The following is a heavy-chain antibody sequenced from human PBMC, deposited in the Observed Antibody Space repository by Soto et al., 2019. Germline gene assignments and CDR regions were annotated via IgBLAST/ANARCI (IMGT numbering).Heavy chain of an antibody. CDR2: ISGSGGST. CDR3: AKDPSTVRRFDP. CDR1: GFTFSSYA. D-gene: IGHD3-10*01. Sequence: EVQLLESGGGLVQPGGSLRLSCAASGFTFSSYAMSWVRQAPGKGLEWFSAISGSGGSTYYADSVKGRFTISRDNSKNALYLQMNSMRAEDTAVYYCAKDPSTVRRFDPWGQGTLVTVSS. J-gene: IGHJ5*02. V-gene: IGHV3-23*01.